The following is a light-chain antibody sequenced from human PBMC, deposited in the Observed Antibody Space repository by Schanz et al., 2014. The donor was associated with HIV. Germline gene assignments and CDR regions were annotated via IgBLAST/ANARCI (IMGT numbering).Light chain of an antibody. CDR1: SSDVGGYKY. CDR2: EVS. V-gene: IGLV2-8*01. CDR3: TSYAGRYTFYV. Sequence: QSALTQPPSASGSPGQSVTISCTGTSSDVGGYKYVSWYQQHPGKAPKLLIYEVSKRPLGVPDRFSGSKSGNTASLTVSRLQAEDEADYYCTSYAGRYTFYVFGTGTKLTVL. J-gene: IGLJ1*01.